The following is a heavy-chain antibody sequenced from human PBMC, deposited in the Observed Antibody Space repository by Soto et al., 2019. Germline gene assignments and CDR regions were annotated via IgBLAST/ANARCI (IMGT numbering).Heavy chain of an antibody. CDR1: GGTFSSYA. D-gene: IGHD2-2*01. Sequence: QVQLVQSGAEVKKPGSSVKVSCKASGGTFSSYAISWVRQAPGQGLEWMGGIIPILGTANYAQKFQGRVTITADESTSTAYMELSSLRSEDTAVYYCAFPPAEDYYYGMDVWGQGTTVTVSS. V-gene: IGHV1-69*01. J-gene: IGHJ6*02. CDR3: AFPPAEDYYYGMDV. CDR2: IIPILGTA.